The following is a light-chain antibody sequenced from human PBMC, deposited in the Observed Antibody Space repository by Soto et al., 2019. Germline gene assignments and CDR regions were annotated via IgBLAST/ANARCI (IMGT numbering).Light chain of an antibody. V-gene: IGLV3-1*01. CDR2: QDT. J-gene: IGLJ2*01. Sequence: SYELTQPPSVSVSPGQTASIACSGDKLGDKYVCWYQQKPGQSPVLVIYQDTKRPSGIPERFSGSNSGNTATLTVSGTQAMDEADYYCQAWDSSTVVFGGGTKLTVL. CDR1: KLGDKY. CDR3: QAWDSSTVV.